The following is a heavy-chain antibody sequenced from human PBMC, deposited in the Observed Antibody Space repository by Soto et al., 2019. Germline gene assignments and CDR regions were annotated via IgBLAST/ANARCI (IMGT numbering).Heavy chain of an antibody. CDR2: INAGNGNT. Sequence: QVQLVQSGAEVKKPGASVKVSCKASGYTFTSYAMHWVRLAPGQRLEWMGWINAGNGNTKYSQKFQGRVTITRDTSASTAYMELSSLRSEDTAVYYCAIQFYYGSGSYGYYMDVWGKGTTVTVSS. CDR1: GYTFTSYA. J-gene: IGHJ6*03. V-gene: IGHV1-3*01. CDR3: AIQFYYGSGSYGYYMDV. D-gene: IGHD3-10*01.